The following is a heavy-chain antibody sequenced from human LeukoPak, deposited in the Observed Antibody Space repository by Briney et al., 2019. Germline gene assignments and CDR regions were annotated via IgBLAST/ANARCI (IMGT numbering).Heavy chain of an antibody. CDR2: IYHSGRT. V-gene: IGHV4-38-2*02. CDR1: GYSISSGYY. Sequence: SETLSLTCTVSGYSISSGYYWGWIRQPPGKGLEWIGSIYHSGRTFYNPSLKSRVTISVDTSKNQFSLKLTSVTAADTAVYYCARLYPPATRFDYWGQGPLVTVSS. D-gene: IGHD5-24*01. CDR3: ARLYPPATRFDY. J-gene: IGHJ4*02.